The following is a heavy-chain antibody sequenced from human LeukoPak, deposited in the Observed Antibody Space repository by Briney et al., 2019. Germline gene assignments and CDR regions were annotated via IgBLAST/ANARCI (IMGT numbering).Heavy chain of an antibody. D-gene: IGHD3-10*01. V-gene: IGHV4-39*02. CDR1: GGSISSSSYH. J-gene: IGHJ4*02. Sequence: SETLSLTCSVSGGSISSSSYHWGWIRQPPGKKLEWIGSIYFGGSTYNNPSLKSRATISVDTSKNQFSLRLSSVTAADTALYYCARDQWGLGGSGGLWGQGTLVTVSS. CDR2: IYFGGST. CDR3: ARDQWGLGGSGGL.